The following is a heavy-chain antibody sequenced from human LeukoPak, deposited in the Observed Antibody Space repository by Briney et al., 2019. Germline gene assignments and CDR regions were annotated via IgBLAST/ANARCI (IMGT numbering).Heavy chain of an antibody. Sequence: ASVKVSCKASGYTITNFATNWVRQAPGQGLEWMGWINTNTGNPTYAQGFTGRFVFSMDTSVSTAYLQISSLKAEDTAVYYCARTGIVATISFDYWGQGTLVTVSS. CDR2: INTNTGNP. CDR1: GYTITNFA. D-gene: IGHD5-12*01. J-gene: IGHJ4*02. V-gene: IGHV7-4-1*02. CDR3: ARTGIVATISFDY.